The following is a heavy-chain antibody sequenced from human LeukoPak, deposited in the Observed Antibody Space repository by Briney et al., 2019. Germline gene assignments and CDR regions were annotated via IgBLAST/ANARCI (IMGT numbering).Heavy chain of an antibody. CDR3: ARKEGYYYAMDV. V-gene: IGHV4-59*01. CDR1: GGSMNDYY. CDR2: IYYSGST. Sequence: PSETLSLTCTVSGGSMNDYYWSWVRQPPGKGLEWIGNIYYSGSTNYNPSLKSRVTISVDTSKKQFSLKLSSVTAADTAVYFCARKEGYYYAMDVWGQGTTVIVSS. J-gene: IGHJ6*02.